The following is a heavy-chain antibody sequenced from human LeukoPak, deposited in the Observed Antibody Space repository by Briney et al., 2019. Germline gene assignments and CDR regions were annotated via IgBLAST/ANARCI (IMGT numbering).Heavy chain of an antibody. J-gene: IGHJ4*02. CDR3: ANEIRPNDY. CDR2: ISISGDDT. D-gene: IGHD4-17*01. CDR1: GFSFSSHA. Sequence: GGSLRLSCATSGFSFSSHAMTWVRQAPGKGLEWLSAISISGDDTYYADSVEGRFTISRDNSKNTLYLQMNSLSADDTAMYYCANEIRPNDYWGQGTLVTVSS. V-gene: IGHV3-23*01.